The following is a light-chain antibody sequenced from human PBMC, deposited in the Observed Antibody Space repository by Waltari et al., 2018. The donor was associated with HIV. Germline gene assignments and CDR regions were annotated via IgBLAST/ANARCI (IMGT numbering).Light chain of an antibody. J-gene: IGKJ4*01. CDR2: WAS. V-gene: IGKV4-1*01. CDR1: QSVLYSSNSKNY. Sequence: DIVMTQSPDSLAVSLGERATINCKSSQSVLYSSNSKNYLAWYQQKPAQPPKLLIYWASTRESGVPDRFSGSGSGTDFTLTSSSLQAEDVAVYYCQQYYSTPRTFGGGTKVEIK. CDR3: QQYYSTPRT.